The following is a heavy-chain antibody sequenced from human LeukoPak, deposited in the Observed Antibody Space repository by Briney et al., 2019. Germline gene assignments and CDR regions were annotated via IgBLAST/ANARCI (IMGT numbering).Heavy chain of an antibody. CDR2: INPNSGGT. CDR1: GYTFTGYY. Sequence: ASVKVSCKASGYTFTGYYMHWVRQAPGQGLEWMGWINPNSGGTNYAQKFQGKVTMTRDTSISTAYMELTRLTSDDTAMYYCARAITMIVVVITTALDYWGQGTLVTVSS. D-gene: IGHD3-22*01. CDR3: ARAITMIVVVITTALDY. V-gene: IGHV1-2*02. J-gene: IGHJ4*02.